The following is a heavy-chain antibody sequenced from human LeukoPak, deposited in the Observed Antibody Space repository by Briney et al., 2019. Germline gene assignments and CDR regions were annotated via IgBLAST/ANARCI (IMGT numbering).Heavy chain of an antibody. CDR3: ARGRLLRRITIFGVVQYYFDY. CDR1: GGSFSGYY. V-gene: IGHV4-34*01. Sequence: PSETLSLTCAVYGGSFSGYYWSWIRQPPGKGLEWIGEIKHSGSTNYNPSLKSRVTISVDTSKNQFSLKLSSVTAADTAVYYCARGRLLRRITIFGVVQYYFDYWGQGTLVTVSS. D-gene: IGHD3-3*01. J-gene: IGHJ4*02. CDR2: IKHSGST.